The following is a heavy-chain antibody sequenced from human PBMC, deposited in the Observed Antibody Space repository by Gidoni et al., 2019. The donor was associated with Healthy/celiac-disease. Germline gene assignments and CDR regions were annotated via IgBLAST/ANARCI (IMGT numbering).Heavy chain of an antibody. V-gene: IGHV1-69*01. Sequence: QVQLVQSGAEVKKPGSSVKVSCKASGGTFSSYALSWVRQAPGQGLEWMGGIIPIFGTANYAQKFQGRVTITADESTSTAYMELSSLRSEDTAVYYCARAKPWGTHDSSGYYYGAFDIRGQGTMVTVSS. D-gene: IGHD3-22*01. J-gene: IGHJ3*02. CDR3: ARAKPWGTHDSSGYYYGAFDI. CDR2: IIPIFGTA. CDR1: GGTFSSYA.